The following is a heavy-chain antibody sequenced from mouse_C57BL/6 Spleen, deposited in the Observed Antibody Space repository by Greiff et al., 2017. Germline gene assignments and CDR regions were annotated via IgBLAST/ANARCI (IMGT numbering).Heavy chain of an antibody. CDR2: INPNNGGT. CDR1: GYTFTDYY. CDR3: ARGGYGYDAYAMYD. D-gene: IGHD2-2*01. Sequence: VQLQQSGPELVKPGASVKISCKASGYTFTDYYMNWVKQSHGKSLEWIGDINPNNGGTSYNQKFKGKATLTVDKSSSTAYMELRSLTSEDSAVYYCARGGYGYDAYAMYDWGQGTSVTVSS. J-gene: IGHJ4*01. V-gene: IGHV1-26*01.